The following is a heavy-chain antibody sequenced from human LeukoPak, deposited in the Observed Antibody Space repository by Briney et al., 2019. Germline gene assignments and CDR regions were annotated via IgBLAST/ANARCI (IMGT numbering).Heavy chain of an antibody. V-gene: IGHV4-38-2*02. D-gene: IGHD6-6*01. J-gene: IGHJ6*03. Sequence: SETLSLTCTVSGYSISSAYYWGWIRQPPGKGLEWIGSVSHSGSTYYNPSLKSRVTISVDASKNQFSLKLSPVTAADTAVYYCARDWGVSARPGYMDVWGKGTTVTVSS. CDR2: VSHSGST. CDR3: ARDWGVSARPGYMDV. CDR1: GYSISSAYY.